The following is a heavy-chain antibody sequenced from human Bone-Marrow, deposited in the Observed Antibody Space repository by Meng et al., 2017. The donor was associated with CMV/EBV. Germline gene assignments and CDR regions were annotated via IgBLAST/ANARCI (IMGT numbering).Heavy chain of an antibody. CDR2: VNPNDGAT. J-gene: IGHJ5*01. V-gene: IGHV1-2*02. D-gene: IGHD2/OR15-2a*01. CDR3: ARKHLLSWFDP. CDR1: GYDFAEYY. Sequence: ASVKVSCKTSGYDFAEYYMHWVRQAPGEGLEWMGWVNPNDGATNYARKFQGRVTMTRDKSISTVYMELSSLTSDDTAIYFCARKHLLSWFDPWGQGTLVTVSS.